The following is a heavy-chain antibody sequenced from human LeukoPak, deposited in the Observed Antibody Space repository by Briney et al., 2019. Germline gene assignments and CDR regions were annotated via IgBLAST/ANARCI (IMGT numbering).Heavy chain of an antibody. CDR1: GFTFSSYW. CDR2: IKQDGSEK. J-gene: IGHJ6*03. V-gene: IGHV3-7*01. Sequence: GGSLRLSCAASGFTFSSYWMSWVRQAPGKGLEWVANIKQDGSEKYYVDSVKGRFTISRDNAKNSLYLQMNSLRAEDTAVYYCAREAYGDYKFDYYYYMDVWGKGTTVTVSS. D-gene: IGHD4-17*01. CDR3: AREAYGDYKFDYYYYMDV.